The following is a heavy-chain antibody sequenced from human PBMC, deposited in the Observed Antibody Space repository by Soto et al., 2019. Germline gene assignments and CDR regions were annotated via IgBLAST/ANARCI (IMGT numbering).Heavy chain of an antibody. J-gene: IGHJ3*02. CDR3: ARSAVADAFDI. CDR1: GVSISNNY. D-gene: IGHD6-19*01. V-gene: IGHV4-59*01. Sequence: QVQVQESGPVLLKPSETLALTCSVTGVSISNNYWIWIRQPPGKGLEWIGYIYLCGNTKYSPAFKSRAAISVDTSKNQFSLRLSSVTVADTAVYYCARSAVADAFDIWGQGTTVTVSS. CDR2: IYLCGNT.